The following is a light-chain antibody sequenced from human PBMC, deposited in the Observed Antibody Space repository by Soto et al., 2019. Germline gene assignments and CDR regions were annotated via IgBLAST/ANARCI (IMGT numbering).Light chain of an antibody. J-gene: IGKJ4*01. CDR1: QSISNY. Sequence: DIQMTQSPSSLSASVGDRVTITCRASQSISNYLAWYQQKPGKVPKLLIYAASTLQSGVPSRFSGSGSGTDFTLTISSLQPEDVATYYCQKYSGPFGGGTKVEIK. CDR3: QKYSGP. CDR2: AAS. V-gene: IGKV1-27*01.